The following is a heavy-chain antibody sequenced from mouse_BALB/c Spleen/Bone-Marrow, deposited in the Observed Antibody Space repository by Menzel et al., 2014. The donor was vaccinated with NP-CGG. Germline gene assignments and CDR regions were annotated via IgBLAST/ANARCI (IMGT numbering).Heavy chain of an antibody. D-gene: IGHD2-10*02. CDR1: GYAFTSYN. V-gene: IGHV1S135*01. CDR3: AREEYGNGFAY. Sequence: EVQLQQSGPELVKPGASVKVSCKASGYAFTSYNMYWVKQSHGKSLEWIGHIDPYNGGTSYNQKFKGKATLTVDKSSRTAYMHLNSLTSEDSAVYYYAREEYGNGFAYWGQGTLVTVSA. CDR2: IDPYNGGT. J-gene: IGHJ3*01.